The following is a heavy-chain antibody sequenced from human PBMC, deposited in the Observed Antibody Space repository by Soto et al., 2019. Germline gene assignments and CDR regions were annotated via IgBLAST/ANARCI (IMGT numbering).Heavy chain of an antibody. CDR3: ARTTAVPNTLRSRYFFDY. CDR1: GGSVSDKTYY. J-gene: IGHJ4*02. V-gene: IGHV4-61*01. D-gene: IGHD4-17*01. CDR2: AYYSGTT. Sequence: QVQLQESGPGLLKPSETLSLTCSVSGGSVSDKTYYWSWIRQPPGKRLEWFGYAYYSGTTNYNPSLKTRVTIPVDLSKNRFSLRLSSVTTADTALYYCARTTAVPNTLRSRYFFDYWGQGTLVTVSS.